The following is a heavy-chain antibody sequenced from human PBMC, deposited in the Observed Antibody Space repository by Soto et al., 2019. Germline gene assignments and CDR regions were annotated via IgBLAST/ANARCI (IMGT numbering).Heavy chain of an antibody. Sequence: GASVKVSCKASGYTFTSYYMHWVRQAPGQGLEWMGIINPSGGSTSYAQKFQGRVTMTRDTSTSTVYMELSSLRSEDTAVYYCARAVNNAVSVNSDFDYWGQGTLVTVSS. CDR3: ARAVNNAVSVNSDFDY. CDR1: GYTFTSYY. J-gene: IGHJ4*02. CDR2: INPSGGST. V-gene: IGHV1-46*01. D-gene: IGHD1-20*01.